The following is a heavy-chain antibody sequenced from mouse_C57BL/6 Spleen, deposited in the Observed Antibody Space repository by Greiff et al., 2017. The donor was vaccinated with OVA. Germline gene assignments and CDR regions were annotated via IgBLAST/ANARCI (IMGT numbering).Heavy chain of an antibody. CDR3: TSGFAY. Sequence: QVHVTQSGAELVRPGASVTLSCKASGYTFPDYEMHWVKQTPVHGLEWIGAIDPETGGTAYNQKFKGKAILTADKSSRTAYMELRSLTSEDSAVYYCTSGFAYWGQGTLVTVSA. CDR2: IDPETGGT. J-gene: IGHJ3*01. CDR1: GYTFPDYE. V-gene: IGHV1-15*01.